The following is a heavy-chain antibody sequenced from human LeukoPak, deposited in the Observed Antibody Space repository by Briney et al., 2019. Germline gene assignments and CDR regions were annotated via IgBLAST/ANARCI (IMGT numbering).Heavy chain of an antibody. CDR1: GFTFSDYY. V-gene: IGHV3-11*05. CDR3: ARGGYYYGSGSYYNVDY. Sequence: GGSLRLSCAAPGFTFSDYYMSWIRQAPGKGLEWVSYISSTNVYTNYADSVKGRFTISRDNAQNSLYLQMNSLRAEDTAVYYCARGGYYYGSGSYYNVDYWGQGTLVTVSS. CDR2: ISSTNVYT. D-gene: IGHD3-10*01. J-gene: IGHJ4*02.